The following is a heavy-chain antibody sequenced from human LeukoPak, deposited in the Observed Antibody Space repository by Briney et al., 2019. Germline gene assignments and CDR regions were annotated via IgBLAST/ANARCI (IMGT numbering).Heavy chain of an antibody. D-gene: IGHD2-2*03. CDR2: IIPIFGTA. CDR1: GGTFSSYA. V-gene: IGHV1-69*01. CDR3: ARTLDIVVVPAAKVQGYYYYMDV. J-gene: IGHJ6*03. Sequence: SVKVSCKAPGGTFSSYAISWVRQAPGQGLEWMGGIIPIFGTANYAQKFQGRVTITADESTSTAYMELSSLRSEDTAMYYCARTLDIVVVPAAKVQGYYYYMDVWGKGTTVTVSS.